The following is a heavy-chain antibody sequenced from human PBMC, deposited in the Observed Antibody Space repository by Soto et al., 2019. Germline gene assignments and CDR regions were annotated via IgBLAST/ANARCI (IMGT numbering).Heavy chain of an antibody. CDR2: ISPYNGNT. D-gene: IGHD7-27*01. CDR3: ARARGLWGANDF. CDR1: GYTFNKYG. J-gene: IGHJ4*02. Sequence: ASVKVSCKASGYTFNKYGIIWVRLAPGQGLEWMGWISPYNGNTNYVQRLQGRVTMTRDTSTSTAYMELWSLRSDDTAVYYCARARGLWGANDFWGQGTLVTVSS. V-gene: IGHV1-18*01.